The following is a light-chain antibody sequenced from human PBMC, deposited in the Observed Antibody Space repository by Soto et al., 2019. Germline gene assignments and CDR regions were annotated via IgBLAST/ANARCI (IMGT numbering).Light chain of an antibody. J-gene: IGLJ1*01. CDR2: TVT. Sequence: QSSLTQPRSVSGSPGQSVTLSCTGTRSVVGGYNYVSWYQQHPGKAPKLMIYTVTKRPSGVPDRFSGSKSDNTASLTISGLQADDEADYYCCSYAGSSSYVFGTGTKVTVL. CDR1: RSVVGGYNY. V-gene: IGLV2-11*01. CDR3: CSYAGSSSYV.